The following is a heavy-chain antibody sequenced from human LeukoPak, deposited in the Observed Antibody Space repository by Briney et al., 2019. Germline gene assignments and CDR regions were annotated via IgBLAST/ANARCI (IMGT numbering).Heavy chain of an antibody. CDR2: FYGGGST. V-gene: IGHV3-66*04. CDR3: ARLLRTPAYSGTYYGAFDI. Sequence: GGSLRLSCAASGFTVSSDYFSWVRQAPGKGLEWVSVFYGGGSTYYADSVKDRFTISGDNFKNTLYLQMNSLRADDTAVYHRARLLRTPAYSGTYYGAFDIWGQGTMVTVSS. CDR1: GFTVSSDY. J-gene: IGHJ3*02. D-gene: IGHD1-26*01.